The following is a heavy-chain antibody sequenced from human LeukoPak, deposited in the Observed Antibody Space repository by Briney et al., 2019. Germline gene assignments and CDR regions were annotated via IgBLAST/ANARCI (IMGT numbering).Heavy chain of an antibody. CDR2: ISGSGGGT. J-gene: IGHJ4*02. Sequence: PGGSLNVCCAASGFTVSSAGGSSVRQAPGKGLEWVSSISGSGGGTYYPDSVKGRFAISRDNYKNTLYLQMNSLRAEDTAVYYCARDRVVLAAACTPAGIDFDSWGQGTLVTVSS. CDR3: ARDRVVLAAACTPAGIDFDS. CDR1: GFTVSSAG. V-gene: IGHV3-23*01. D-gene: IGHD6-13*01.